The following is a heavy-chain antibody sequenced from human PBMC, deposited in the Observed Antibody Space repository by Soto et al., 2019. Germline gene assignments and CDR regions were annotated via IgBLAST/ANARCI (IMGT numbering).Heavy chain of an antibody. J-gene: IGHJ5*02. D-gene: IGHD6-6*01. V-gene: IGHV4-39*01. CDR2: IYYSGST. Sequence: QLQLQESGPGLVKPSETLSLTCIVSGGSISSSSYYWGWIRQPPGKGLAWIGSIYYSGSTYYNPSLKSRVTISADTSKNQFSLKLSSVTAADTAVFYCARHRARNWFDPWGQGTLVTVSS. CDR3: ARHRARNWFDP. CDR1: GGSISSSSYY.